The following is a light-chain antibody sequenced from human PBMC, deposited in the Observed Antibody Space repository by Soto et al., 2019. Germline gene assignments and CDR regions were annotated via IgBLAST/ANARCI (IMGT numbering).Light chain of an antibody. CDR3: QQSYSTLRT. Sequence: DIQMTQSPSSLSASVGDRVTITCRASQSISTYLNWYQQKPGKAPKLLIYAASSLQSGVPSRFSGSGSGTDFPLTISSLQPEDFATYYCQQSYSTLRTFGQGTKREI. J-gene: IGKJ2*01. CDR2: AAS. V-gene: IGKV1-39*01. CDR1: QSISTY.